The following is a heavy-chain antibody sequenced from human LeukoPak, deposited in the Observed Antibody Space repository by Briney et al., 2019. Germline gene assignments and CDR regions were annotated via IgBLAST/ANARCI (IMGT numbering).Heavy chain of an antibody. J-gene: IGHJ4*02. V-gene: IGHV4-34*01. D-gene: IGHD2-15*01. CDR1: GGSFSGYY. CDR3: AVGYCGGGSCSFDY. Sequence: SETLSLTCAVYGGSFSGYYWSWIRQPPGKGLEWIGEINHSGSTNYNPSLKSRVTISVDTSKNQFSLKLSSVTAADTAVYYCAVGYCGGGSCSFDYWGQGTLVTVSS. CDR2: INHSGST.